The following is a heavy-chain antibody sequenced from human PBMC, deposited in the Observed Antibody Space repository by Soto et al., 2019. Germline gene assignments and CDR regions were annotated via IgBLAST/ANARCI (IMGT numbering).Heavy chain of an antibody. J-gene: IGHJ5*02. D-gene: IGHD3-10*01. V-gene: IGHV3-74*01. CDR1: GFTFSNYW. Sequence: GGSLRLSCATSGFTFSNYWIHWVRQAPGEGLVWVSRINPDATTINYADSVKGRFTVSRDNAKNTLYLQMNSLRAENTAVYYCATAGSYSFDHWGQGTPVTVSS. CDR2: INPDATTI. CDR3: ATAGSYSFDH.